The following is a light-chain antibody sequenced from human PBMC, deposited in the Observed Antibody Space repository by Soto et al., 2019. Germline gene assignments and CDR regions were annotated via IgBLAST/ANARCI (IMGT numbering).Light chain of an antibody. Sequence: DVVMTQSPLSLPVTLGQPASISCRSSQSLLHSDGNTYLNWFQQRPGHSPRRLIYKVSNRDSGVPDRFSGSGSGTDFTLKISRVEAEDVAIYYCMQGSHWPLWTFGQGTKVEIK. CDR3: MQGSHWPLWT. CDR1: QSLLHSDGNTY. CDR2: KVS. V-gene: IGKV2-30*02. J-gene: IGKJ1*01.